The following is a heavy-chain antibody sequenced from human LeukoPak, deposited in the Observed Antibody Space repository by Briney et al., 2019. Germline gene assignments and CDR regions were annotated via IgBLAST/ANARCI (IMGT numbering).Heavy chain of an antibody. CDR3: ASYWGYCSGGSCYSHYYYYMDV. Sequence: GASVKVSCKASGYTFTSYYMHWVRQAPGQGLEWMGIINPSGGSTSYAQKFQGRVTMTRDTSTSTVYMELSSLRSEDTAVYCCASYWGYCSGGSCYSHYYYYMDVWGKGTTVTVSS. CDR2: INPSGGST. D-gene: IGHD2-15*01. CDR1: GYTFTSYY. V-gene: IGHV1-46*01. J-gene: IGHJ6*03.